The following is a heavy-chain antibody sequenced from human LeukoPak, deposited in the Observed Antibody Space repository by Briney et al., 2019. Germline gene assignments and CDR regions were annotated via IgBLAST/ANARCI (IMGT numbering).Heavy chain of an antibody. D-gene: IGHD3-22*01. CDR2: ISSSAGNT. V-gene: IGHV3-23*01. CDR1: GFTFNNYA. J-gene: IGHJ4*02. Sequence: QPGGSLRLSCAASGFTFNNYAMSWVRQAPGKGLEWVSGISSSAGNTYYADSVKGRFTISRDNSKNTLSLQMSSLRAEDTALYYCAKDLFDSSGITLGDWGQGTLVTVSS. CDR3: AKDLFDSSGITLGD.